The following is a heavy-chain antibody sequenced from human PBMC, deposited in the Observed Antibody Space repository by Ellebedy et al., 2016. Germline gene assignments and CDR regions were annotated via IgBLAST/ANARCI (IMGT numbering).Heavy chain of an antibody. D-gene: IGHD4-17*01. V-gene: IGHV3-7*01. Sequence: GESLKISXAASGFAFNTYSMTWVRQAPGKGLEWVANIKQDGIEKYYVDSVKGRFTISRDNAKNSLYLQMNSLRAEDTAVYYCARAWRANTVTPLDYWGQGTLVTVSS. J-gene: IGHJ4*02. CDR2: IKQDGIEK. CDR3: ARAWRANTVTPLDY. CDR1: GFAFNTYS.